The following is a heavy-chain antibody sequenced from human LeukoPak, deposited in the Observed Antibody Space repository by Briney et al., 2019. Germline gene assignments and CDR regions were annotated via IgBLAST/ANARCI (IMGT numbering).Heavy chain of an antibody. D-gene: IGHD3-3*01. Sequence: SVKVSCKASGFTFTSSAVQWVRQARGQRLEWIGWIVVGSGNTNYAQKFQERVTITRDMSTSTAYMELSSLRSEDTAVYYCAAKDDFWSGYYPIFDYWGQGTLVTVSS. CDR3: AAKDDFWSGYYPIFDY. CDR2: IVVGSGNT. V-gene: IGHV1-58*01. J-gene: IGHJ4*02. CDR1: GFTFTSSA.